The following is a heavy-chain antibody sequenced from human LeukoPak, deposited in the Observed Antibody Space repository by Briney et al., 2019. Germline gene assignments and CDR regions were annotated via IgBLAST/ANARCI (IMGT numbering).Heavy chain of an antibody. CDR2: ISDSGYFI. D-gene: IGHD2-2*01. CDR1: GFAFSRYS. CDR3: ARVPCSSTSCYHDY. J-gene: IGHJ4*02. V-gene: IGHV3-21*01. Sequence: GGSLRLSCAASGFAFSRYSMNWVRQAPGKGLEWVSSISDSGYFIYYADSVKGRFTISRDNAKNSLYLQMNSLRAEDTAVYYCARVPCSSTSCYHDYWGQGTLVTVSS.